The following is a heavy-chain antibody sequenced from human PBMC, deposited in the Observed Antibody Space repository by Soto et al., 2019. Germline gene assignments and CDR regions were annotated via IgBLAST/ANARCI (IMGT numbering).Heavy chain of an antibody. D-gene: IGHD5-12*01. CDR2: ISSSSSYI. CDR3: AKGSGFGDGYPPGAYFDY. V-gene: IGHV3-21*04. Sequence: EVQLVESGGGLVKPGGSLRLSCAASGFTFSSYSMNWVRQAPGKGLEWVSSISSSSSYIYYADSVKGRFTISRDNAKNTLYLQMNSLRAEDTAVYYCAKGSGFGDGYPPGAYFDYWGQGTLVTVSS. CDR1: GFTFSSYS. J-gene: IGHJ4*02.